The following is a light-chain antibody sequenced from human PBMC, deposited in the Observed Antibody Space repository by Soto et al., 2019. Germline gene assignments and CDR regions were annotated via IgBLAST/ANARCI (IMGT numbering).Light chain of an antibody. Sequence: VLTQPRSVSGSPGQSVFISCPGTNRDVGGYNYVSWYQQHPGKAPKLMIYDVSKRPSGVPDRFSGSKSGNTASLTISGLQAEDEAHYYCCSYAGSSYVFGTGTKLTVL. CDR3: CSYAGSSYV. CDR2: DVS. V-gene: IGLV2-11*01. J-gene: IGLJ1*01. CDR1: NRDVGGYNY.